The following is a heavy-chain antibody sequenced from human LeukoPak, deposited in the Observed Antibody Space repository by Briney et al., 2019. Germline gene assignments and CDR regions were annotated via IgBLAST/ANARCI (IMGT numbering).Heavy chain of an antibody. J-gene: IGHJ4*02. CDR2: IYHSGST. V-gene: IGHV4-30-2*01. CDR3: ARHRALLGNIDY. D-gene: IGHD1/OR15-1a*01. Sequence: SQTLSLTCTVSGGSISSGGYHWSWIRQPPGKGLEWIGYIYHSGSTYYNPSLKSRVTISVDRSKNQFSLKLSSVTAADTAVYYCARHRALLGNIDYWGQGTLVTVSS. CDR1: GGSISSGGYH.